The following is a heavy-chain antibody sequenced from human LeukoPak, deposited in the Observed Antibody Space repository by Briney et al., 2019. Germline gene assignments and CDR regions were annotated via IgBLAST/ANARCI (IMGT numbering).Heavy chain of an antibody. V-gene: IGHV1-69*05. Sequence: SVKVSCKASGGTFSSYAISWVQQAPGQGLEWMGGIIPIFGTANYAQKFQGRVTITTDESTSTVYMELSSLRSEDTAVYYCAREGGMGPLAFDIWGQGTMVTVSS. CDR3: AREGGMGPLAFDI. J-gene: IGHJ3*02. CDR1: GGTFSSYA. D-gene: IGHD1-26*01. CDR2: IIPIFGTA.